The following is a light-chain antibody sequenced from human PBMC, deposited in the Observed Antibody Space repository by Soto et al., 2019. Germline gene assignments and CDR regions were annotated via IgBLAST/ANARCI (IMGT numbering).Light chain of an antibody. CDR3: QQYGSSPLT. J-gene: IGKJ4*01. Sequence: EIVLTQSPGTLSLSVGERVTLSCRASQSVSSYLAWYQQTPSQAPRLLIYDTSNRATGTPDRFSGSGSGTDFTLTICRLEPEDFTVYYCQQYGSSPLTFGGGTKVDIK. CDR2: DTS. V-gene: IGKV3-20*01. CDR1: QSVSSY.